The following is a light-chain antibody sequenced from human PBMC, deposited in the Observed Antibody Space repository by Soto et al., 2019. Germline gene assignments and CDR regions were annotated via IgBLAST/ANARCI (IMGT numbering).Light chain of an antibody. CDR1: QSISTY. CDR2: TAS. J-gene: IGKJ2*01. CDR3: QQSYSIPYT. V-gene: IGKV1-39*01. Sequence: DIQMTQSPSSLSASVGDRVTITCRTSQSISTYLTWYQQTPGKAPHLLIYTASSLQSGVPSRFSGSGSGTDFTLTISSLQPEDFATYYCQQSYSIPYTFGRGTKLEIK.